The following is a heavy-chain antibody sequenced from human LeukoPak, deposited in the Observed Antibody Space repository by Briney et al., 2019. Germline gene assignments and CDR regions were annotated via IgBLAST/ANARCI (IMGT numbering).Heavy chain of an antibody. CDR1: GYTFTSFG. D-gene: IGHD3-9*01. CDR2: ISTYSGDT. V-gene: IGHV1-18*01. Sequence: ASVKVSCKASGYTFTSFGISWVRQAPGQGLEWMGWISTYSGDTNYAQNLQGRITMTTDTSTSTAYMELRSLRSDDTAVYYCARVVDILGDDAFDIWGQGTIVTVSS. J-gene: IGHJ3*02. CDR3: ARVVDILGDDAFDI.